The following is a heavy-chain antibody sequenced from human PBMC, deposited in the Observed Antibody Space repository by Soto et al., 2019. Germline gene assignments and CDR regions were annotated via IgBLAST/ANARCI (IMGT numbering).Heavy chain of an antibody. CDR1: RYSFTRYG. CDR3: ARDNYSSSWYKGGGTTIDY. Sequence: GTPAKPTCKDPRYSFTRYGISWVRQAPKQGLDWMGWISAYNGNTNYAQKLQGRVTMTTDTSTSTAYMELRSLRSDDTAVHYCARDNYSSSWYKGGGTTIDYWGQGTLVTVSS. J-gene: IGHJ4*02. D-gene: IGHD6-13*01. V-gene: IGHV1-18*01. CDR2: ISAYNGNT.